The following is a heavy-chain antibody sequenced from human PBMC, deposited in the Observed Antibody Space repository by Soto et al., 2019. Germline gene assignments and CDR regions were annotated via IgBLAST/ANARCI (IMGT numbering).Heavy chain of an antibody. CDR3: VRVGYYYDTNGYFDY. Sequence: SETLSITCAVSGYSISNDYYWGWIRQSPGKGLEWIGNMYHSKRPYYNPSLKSRVTISADTSKNQFSLKLTSVTAADTAVYYCVRVGYYYDTNGYFDYWGQGALVTVSS. J-gene: IGHJ4*02. V-gene: IGHV4-38-2*01. CDR2: MYHSKRP. D-gene: IGHD3-22*01. CDR1: GYSISNDYY.